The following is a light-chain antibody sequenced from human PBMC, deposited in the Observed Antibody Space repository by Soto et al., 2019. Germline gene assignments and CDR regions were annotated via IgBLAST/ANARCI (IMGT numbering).Light chain of an antibody. V-gene: IGKV3D-15*01. Sequence: EIVMTQSPATLSVSPGDRATLSCRASQSVSYNLAWYQQKPGQAPRLLFYGLSTRATGSPARFSSSGSGTDVTPTISTVRSEDFAIYYCQQCNDWPGTFDPGTKVDFK. CDR2: GLS. J-gene: IGKJ3*01. CDR3: QQCNDWPGT. CDR1: QSVSYN.